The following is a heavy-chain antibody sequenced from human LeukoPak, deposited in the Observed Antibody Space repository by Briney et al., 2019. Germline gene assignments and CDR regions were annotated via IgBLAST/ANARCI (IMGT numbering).Heavy chain of an antibody. Sequence: SETLSLTCAVYGGSFSGYYWSWIRQPPGKGLEWIGEINHSGSTNYNPSLKSRVTISVDTSKNQFSLKLSSATAADTAVCYCARDRGDGYKLFDYWGQGTLVTVSS. D-gene: IGHD5-24*01. J-gene: IGHJ4*02. V-gene: IGHV4-34*01. CDR3: ARDRGDGYKLFDY. CDR1: GGSFSGYY. CDR2: INHSGST.